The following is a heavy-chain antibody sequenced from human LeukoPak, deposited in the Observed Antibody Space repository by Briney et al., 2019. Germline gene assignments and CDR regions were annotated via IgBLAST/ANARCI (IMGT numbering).Heavy chain of an antibody. V-gene: IGHV3-21*01. Sequence: GGSLRLSCAASGFTFSSDSMNWGRQAPGKGLEWVSSIISSSSYIYYADSVKGRFTISRENAKKSLYLQMNSLRAEDTAVYYCAREGVYYYDSSGLHENWFDPWGQGTLVTVSS. J-gene: IGHJ5*02. CDR1: GFTFSSDS. CDR2: IISSSSYI. D-gene: IGHD3-22*01. CDR3: AREGVYYYDSSGLHENWFDP.